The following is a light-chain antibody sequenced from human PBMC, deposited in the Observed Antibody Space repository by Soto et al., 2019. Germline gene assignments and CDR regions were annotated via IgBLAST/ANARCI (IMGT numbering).Light chain of an antibody. Sequence: EIVLTESPGTLFFSPGERATLSCRASQSVGSSYLAWYQQKPGQAPRLLIYGASSRATGIPDRFSGSGSGTDFTLTISSLEPEDFAVYYCQQYGSSSWTFGQGTKLDIK. CDR1: QSVGSSY. CDR3: QQYGSSSWT. V-gene: IGKV3-20*01. J-gene: IGKJ1*01. CDR2: GAS.